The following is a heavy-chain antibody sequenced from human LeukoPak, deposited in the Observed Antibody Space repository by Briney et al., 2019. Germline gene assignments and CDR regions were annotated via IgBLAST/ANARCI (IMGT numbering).Heavy chain of an antibody. CDR3: ARGDTSSGWYNYYYYMDV. Sequence: PSETLSLTCTVSGGSISSSSYYWGWIRQPPGKGLEWIGSIYYSGSTYYNPSLKSRVTISVDTSKNQFSLKLSSVTAADTAVYYCARGDTSSGWYNYYYYMDVWGKGTTVTVSS. J-gene: IGHJ6*03. CDR1: GGSISSSSYY. V-gene: IGHV4-39*07. D-gene: IGHD6-19*01. CDR2: IYYSGST.